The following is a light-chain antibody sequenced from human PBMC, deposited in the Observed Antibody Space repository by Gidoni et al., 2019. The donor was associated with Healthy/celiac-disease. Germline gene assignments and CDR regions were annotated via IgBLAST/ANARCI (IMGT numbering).Light chain of an antibody. CDR3: QAWDSSTEGV. Sequence: SYELTQPPSVSVSPGQTASSTCSGDKLGDKYACWYQQKPGKSPVLVISQDSKRPSGIPERFSGSNSANTATLTLRGTQAIDEADYYCQAWDSSTEGVFGGWTTLTVL. CDR1: KLGDKY. J-gene: IGLJ2*01. CDR2: QDS. V-gene: IGLV3-1*01.